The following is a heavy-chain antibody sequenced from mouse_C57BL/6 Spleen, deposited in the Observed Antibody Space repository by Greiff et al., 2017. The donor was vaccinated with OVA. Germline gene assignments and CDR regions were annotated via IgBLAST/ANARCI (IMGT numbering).Heavy chain of an antibody. J-gene: IGHJ2*01. Sequence: EVKVVESGDGLVKPGASLKLSCAASGFTFSSYSMPWVRQTPEKRLEWVAYISRGGDYTYYADTVKGRFTISRDKARNTVYLQISSLKSEDTAVYYCTRHDYDYFDYWGKGTTLTVSS. CDR1: GFTFSSYS. CDR3: TRHDYDYFDY. V-gene: IGHV5-9-1*02. D-gene: IGHD2-4*01. CDR2: ISRGGDYT.